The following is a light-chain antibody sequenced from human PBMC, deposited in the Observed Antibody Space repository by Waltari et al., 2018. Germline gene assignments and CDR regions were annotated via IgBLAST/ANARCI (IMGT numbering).Light chain of an antibody. Sequence: IQMTQSSSSLSAYVGDSVTITCRASEDISSYLNWYQQKPGKAPKLLIYYVNRLEGGVPSRFSGSGSGTEFTLIISGLQPADFATYYCQQYSRLPFTFGPGTKVDVK. CDR1: EDISSY. V-gene: IGKV1-13*02. CDR2: YVN. CDR3: QQYSRLPFT. J-gene: IGKJ3*01.